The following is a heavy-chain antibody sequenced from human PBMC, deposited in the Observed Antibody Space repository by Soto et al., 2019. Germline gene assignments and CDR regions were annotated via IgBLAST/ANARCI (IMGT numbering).Heavy chain of an antibody. V-gene: IGHV4-61*01. Sequence: SETLSLTCSVAGAFVSSSNYHWSWIRQPPGKGLEWIGYIYYSGSTNYNPSLKSRVTISVDTSKNQFSLKLSSVTAADTAVYYCERDAYHGDLNWFDPWGQGTLVTVSS. J-gene: IGHJ5*02. CDR1: GAFVSSSNYH. D-gene: IGHD3-16*01. CDR2: IYYSGST. CDR3: ERDAYHGDLNWFDP.